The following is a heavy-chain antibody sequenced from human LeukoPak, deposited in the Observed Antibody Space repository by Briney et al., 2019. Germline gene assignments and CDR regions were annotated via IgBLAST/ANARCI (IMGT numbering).Heavy chain of an antibody. V-gene: IGHV4-39*07. D-gene: IGHD1-26*01. CDR3: ARGSLTKWDPGASKTQFDY. J-gene: IGHJ4*02. CDR2: IYYSGST. CDR1: GGSISSSSYY. Sequence: PSETLSLTCTVSGGSISSSSYYWGWIRQPPGKGLEWIGSIYYSGSTYYNPSLKSRVTISVDTSKNQFSLKLSSVTAADTAVYYCARGSLTKWDPGASKTQFDYWGQGTLATVSS.